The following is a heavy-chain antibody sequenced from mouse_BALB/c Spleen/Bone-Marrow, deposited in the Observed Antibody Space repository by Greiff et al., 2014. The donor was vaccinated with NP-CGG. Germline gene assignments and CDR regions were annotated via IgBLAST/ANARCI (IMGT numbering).Heavy chain of an antibody. Sequence: QVQLQQSGAELMKPGASVKISCKATGYTFSSYRIEWVKQRPGQGLEWIGEILPGSNSTNYNEKFKGKATFTANTSSNTAYMQLSSLTSEDSAVYYCARRRFRGCDYWGQGTTLTVSS. D-gene: IGHD3-3*01. CDR1: GYTFSSYR. V-gene: IGHV1-9*01. J-gene: IGHJ2*01. CDR3: ARRRFRGCDY. CDR2: ILPGSNST.